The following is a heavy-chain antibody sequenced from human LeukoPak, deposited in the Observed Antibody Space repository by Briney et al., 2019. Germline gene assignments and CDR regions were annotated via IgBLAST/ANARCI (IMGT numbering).Heavy chain of an antibody. J-gene: IGHJ4*02. D-gene: IGHD3-16*02. Sequence: SETLSLTRTVSGGSISSSGYYWVWIRQPPGKGLEWIGSISYSGSTYYNPSLKSRVTISVDTSKNQFSLKLSSVTAADTAVYYCARSYDYIWGNYRSFDSWGQGTLVTASS. V-gene: IGHV4-39*01. CDR2: ISYSGST. CDR1: GGSISSSGYY. CDR3: ARSYDYIWGNYRSFDS.